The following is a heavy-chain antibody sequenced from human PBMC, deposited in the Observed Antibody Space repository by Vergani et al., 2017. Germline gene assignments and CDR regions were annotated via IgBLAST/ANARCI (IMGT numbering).Heavy chain of an antibody. CDR1: GGSIISSSYY. D-gene: IGHD6-13*01. V-gene: IGHV4-39*01. Sequence: QLQLQESAPGLVKPPETLSLTCTVSGGSIISSSYYWGWIRQPPGKGRGWSGVLSDSGNTYYNPSLKGRVTISVDTSKNQFSLQLSSVTAADTAVYYCARLDIAAAGFFDDWGQGTLVTVSS. CDR2: LSDSGNT. CDR3: ARLDIAAAGFFDD. J-gene: IGHJ4*02.